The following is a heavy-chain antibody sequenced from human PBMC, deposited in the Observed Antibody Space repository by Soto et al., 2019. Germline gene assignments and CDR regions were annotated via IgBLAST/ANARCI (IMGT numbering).Heavy chain of an antibody. D-gene: IGHD2-2*01. J-gene: IGHJ4*02. V-gene: IGHV4-31*03. CDR1: GGSISSGGYY. CDR3: ASHTRSTSWEYYFAY. CDR2: IYYSGST. Sequence: SETLSLTCTVSGGSISSGGYYWSWIRQHPGKGLEWIGYIYYSGSTYYNPSLKSRVTISVDTSKNQFSLKLSSVTAADTAVYYCASHTRSTSWEYYFAYWGQGTLVTVSS.